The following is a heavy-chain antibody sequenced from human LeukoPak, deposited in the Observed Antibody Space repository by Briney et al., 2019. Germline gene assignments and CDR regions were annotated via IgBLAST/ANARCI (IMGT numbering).Heavy chain of an antibody. V-gene: IGHV3-23*01. CDR3: AQNIRKGEVASYFDY. Sequence: QPGGSLRLSCAASGFTFSSYAMGWVRQAPGKGLEWVSAISGSGGSTYYADSVKGRFTISRDNSKNTLYLQMNSLRAEDTAVYYCAQNIRKGEVASYFDYWGQGTLVTVSS. CDR1: GFTFSSYA. CDR2: ISGSGGST. J-gene: IGHJ4*02. D-gene: IGHD2-15*01.